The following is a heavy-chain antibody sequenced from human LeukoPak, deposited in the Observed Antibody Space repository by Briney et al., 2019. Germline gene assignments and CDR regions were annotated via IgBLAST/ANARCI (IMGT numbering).Heavy chain of an antibody. CDR2: ISGSGGST. V-gene: IGHV3-23*01. Sequence: GGSLRLSCAASGFTFSSYAMSWGRQAPGKGLEWVSAISGSGGSTYYADSVKGRFTISRDNSKNTLYLQMNSLRAEDTAVYYCAKDRAYCSGGSCRNWFDPWGQGTLVTVSS. J-gene: IGHJ5*02. D-gene: IGHD2-15*01. CDR3: AKDRAYCSGGSCRNWFDP. CDR1: GFTFSSYA.